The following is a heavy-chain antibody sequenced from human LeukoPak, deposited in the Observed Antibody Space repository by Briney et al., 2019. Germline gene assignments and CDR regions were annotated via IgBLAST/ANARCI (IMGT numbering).Heavy chain of an antibody. CDR2: IGSSGGTK. CDR1: GFTFSSYE. J-gene: IGHJ4*02. V-gene: IGHV3-48*03. D-gene: IGHD3-3*01. Sequence: GGSLRLSCAASGFTFSSYEMNWVRQAPGKGLEWVSYIGSSGGTKYYADPVKGRFTISRDNAKNSMSLQMNSLRAEDTAVYYCAREFGGIFDFWGQGTLVTVSS. CDR3: AREFGGIFDF.